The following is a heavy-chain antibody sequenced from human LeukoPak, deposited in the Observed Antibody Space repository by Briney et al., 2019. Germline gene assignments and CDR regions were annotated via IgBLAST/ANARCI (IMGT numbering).Heavy chain of an antibody. CDR3: AKAYSYSSSSGYFDY. J-gene: IGHJ4*02. D-gene: IGHD6-6*01. Sequence: GGSLRLSCAASGFTFSDYSVNWVRQAPGKGPEWISYISDSGSTTYYADSVRGRFTISRDNAKNSLYLQMNSLRAEDTALYYCAKAYSYSSSSGYFDYWGQGTLVTVSS. CDR1: GFTFSDYS. V-gene: IGHV3-48*04. CDR2: ISDSGSTT.